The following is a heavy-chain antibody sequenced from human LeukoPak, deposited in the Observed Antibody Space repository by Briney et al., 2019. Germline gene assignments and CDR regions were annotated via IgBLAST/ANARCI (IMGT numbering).Heavy chain of an antibody. Sequence: ASVKVSCKASGYTFTSYYMHWVRQAPGQGLEWMGWINPNSGGTNYAQKFQGRVTMTRDTSISTAYMELSRLRSDDTAVYYCARADSSSWYPDYWGQGTLVTVSS. V-gene: IGHV1-2*02. D-gene: IGHD6-13*01. CDR1: GYTFTSYY. CDR3: ARADSSSWYPDY. J-gene: IGHJ4*02. CDR2: INPNSGGT.